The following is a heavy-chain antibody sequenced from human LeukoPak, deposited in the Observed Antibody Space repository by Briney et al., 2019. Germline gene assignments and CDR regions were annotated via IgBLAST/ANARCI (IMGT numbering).Heavy chain of an antibody. Sequence: ASVKVSCKASGYTFTNYYMHWVRQAPGQGLEWMGWINLKSGGTNYALKFQGSVTMTRDTSITTAYMELSRLTSGDTAVYYCARDPKSQLLLDYWGQGTLVTVSS. J-gene: IGHJ4*02. CDR2: INLKSGGT. D-gene: IGHD2-2*01. CDR3: ARDPKSQLLLDY. V-gene: IGHV1-2*04. CDR1: GYTFTNYY.